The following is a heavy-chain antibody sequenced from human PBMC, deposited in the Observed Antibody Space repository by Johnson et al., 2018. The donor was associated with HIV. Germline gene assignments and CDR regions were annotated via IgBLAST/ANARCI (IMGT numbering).Heavy chain of an antibody. CDR2: IWDDGRNN. D-gene: IGHD3-22*01. J-gene: IGHJ3*02. CDR1: GLTFSSYG. V-gene: IGHV3-33*01. CDR3: ARTSTPYDTHVGPFDI. Sequence: QVQLVESGGGVVQPGRSLRLSCTASGLTFSSYGMHWVCQAPGTGLVWLAVIWDDGRNNYFGVSGKVRFTISRDNSKNTLYLQVNSLRAGVTAGYYCARTSTPYDTHVGPFDIWGRGTMVTVSS.